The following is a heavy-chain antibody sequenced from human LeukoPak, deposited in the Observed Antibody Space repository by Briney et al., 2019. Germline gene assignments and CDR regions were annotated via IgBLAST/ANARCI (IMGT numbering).Heavy chain of an antibody. V-gene: IGHV4-34*01. Sequence: SETLSLTCAVYGGSFSGYYWSWIRQPPGKGLEWIGEINHSGSTNYNPSLKSRVTISVDTSKNQFSLKLSSVTAADTAVYYCAREPGAAAAGMGRKLRPYWYFDLWGRSTLVTVSS. D-gene: IGHD6-13*01. CDR3: AREPGAAAAGMGRKLRPYWYFDL. CDR2: INHSGST. CDR1: GGSFSGYY. J-gene: IGHJ2*01.